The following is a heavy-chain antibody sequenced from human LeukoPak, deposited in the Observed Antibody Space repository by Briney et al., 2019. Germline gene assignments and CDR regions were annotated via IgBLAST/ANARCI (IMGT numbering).Heavy chain of an antibody. D-gene: IGHD6-19*01. CDR3: AKRSGRGAYYFDY. CDR2: ISGSGGST. CDR1: GFTFSSYV. Sequence: GRSLRLSGAASGFTFSSYVMSWVRQAPGKGLDWVSAISGSGGSTYFADSVKGRFTISRDNSKNTLYLQMNSLRAEDTAVYYCAKRSGRGAYYFDYWGQGTLVTVFS. J-gene: IGHJ4*02. V-gene: IGHV3-23*01.